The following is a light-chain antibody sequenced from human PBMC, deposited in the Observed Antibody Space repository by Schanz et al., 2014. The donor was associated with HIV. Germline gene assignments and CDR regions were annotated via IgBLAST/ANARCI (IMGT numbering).Light chain of an antibody. CDR3: CSPVGTSAWV. Sequence: QSVLTQPPSVSGAPGQRVTISCTGSSSNIGAGYDVPWYQQLPGTAPKLLIFGNSNRPSGVPDRFSGSKSGTSASLAISGLQAEDEAYYYCCSPVGTSAWVFGGGTKVTVL. V-gene: IGLV1-40*01. CDR2: GNS. J-gene: IGLJ2*01. CDR1: SSNIGAGYD.